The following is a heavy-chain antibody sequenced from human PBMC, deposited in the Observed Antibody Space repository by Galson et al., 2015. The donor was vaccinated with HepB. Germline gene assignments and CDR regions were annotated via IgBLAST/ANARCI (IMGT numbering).Heavy chain of an antibody. J-gene: IGHJ4*02. CDR3: TRHIGPGDSSSWSSFDY. CDR1: GFTFSGSA. D-gene: IGHD6-13*01. V-gene: IGHV3-73*01. CDR2: IRSKANSYAT. Sequence: SLRLSCAASGFTFSGSAMHWVRQASGKGLEWVGRIRSKANSYATAYAASVKGRFTISRDDSKNTAYLQMNSLKTEDTAVYYCTRHIGPGDSSSWSSFDYWGQGTLVTVSS.